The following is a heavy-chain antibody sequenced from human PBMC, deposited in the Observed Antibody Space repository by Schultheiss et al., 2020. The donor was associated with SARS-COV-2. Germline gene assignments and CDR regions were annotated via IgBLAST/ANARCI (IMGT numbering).Heavy chain of an antibody. D-gene: IGHD3-3*01. Sequence: SETLSLTCAVSGGSISSGGYSWSWIRQPPGKGLEWIGYIYHSGSTYYNPSLKSRVTISVDTSKNQFSLKLSSVTAADTAVYYCARAVGYDFWSGYSAFDYWGQGTLVTVSS. V-gene: IGHV4-30-2*01. CDR1: GGSISSGGYS. CDR3: ARAVGYDFWSGYSAFDY. J-gene: IGHJ4*02. CDR2: IYHSGST.